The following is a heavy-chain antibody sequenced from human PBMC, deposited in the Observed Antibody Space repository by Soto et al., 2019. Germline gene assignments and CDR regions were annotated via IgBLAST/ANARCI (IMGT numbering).Heavy chain of an antibody. J-gene: IGHJ4*02. CDR3: ARAPAVIAEAGNWLDY. Sequence: QVQLQQWGAGLLKPSETLSLTCAVYGGSFSGYYWSWIRQPPGKGLEWIGEINHSGRTNYNPSLKSRVTISVDTSKNQCSLKLSSVTAADRAVYYCARAPAVIAEAGNWLDYWGQATLVTVSS. CDR1: GGSFSGYY. V-gene: IGHV4-34*01. D-gene: IGHD6-13*01. CDR2: INHSGRT.